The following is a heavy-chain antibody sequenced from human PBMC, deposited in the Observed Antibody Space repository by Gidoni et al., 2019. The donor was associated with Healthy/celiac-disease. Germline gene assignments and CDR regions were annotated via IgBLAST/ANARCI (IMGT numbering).Heavy chain of an antibody. CDR1: GFTFADYA. V-gene: IGHV3-9*01. D-gene: IGHD3-16*01. CDR3: AKGSDYVWGSEFDY. CDR2: ISWNSGSI. Sequence: EVQLVEFGGGWVQPGRSLRLSCAAPGFTFADYAMHWVRQAPGKGLEWVSGISWNSGSIGYADSVKGRFTISRDNAKNSLYLQMNSLRAEDTALYYCAKGSDYVWGSEFDYWGQGTLVTVSS. J-gene: IGHJ4*02.